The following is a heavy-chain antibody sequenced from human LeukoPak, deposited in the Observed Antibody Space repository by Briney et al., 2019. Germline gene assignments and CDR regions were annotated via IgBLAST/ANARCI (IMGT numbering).Heavy chain of an antibody. V-gene: IGHV4-34*01. CDR3: ARGRRELLG. CDR2: INHSGST. D-gene: IGHD1-26*01. J-gene: IGHJ4*02. CDR1: GGSFSGYY. Sequence: SETLSLTCAVYGGSFSGYYWSWIRQPPGKGLEWIGEINHSGSTNYNPTLKSRVTISVDTSKNQFSLKLSSVTAADTAVYYCARGRRELLGWGQGTLVTVSS.